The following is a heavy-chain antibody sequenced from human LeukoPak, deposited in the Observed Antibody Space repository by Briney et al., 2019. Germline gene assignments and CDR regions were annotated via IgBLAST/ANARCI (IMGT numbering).Heavy chain of an antibody. CDR2: INNSGST. Sequence: PSETLSLTCAVYGGSFSGYYWSWIRQPPGKGLEWTGEINNSGSTNYNPSLKRRVTISVDTSKNQFSLKLSSVTAADTAVYYCARLPIRNAFDIWGQGTMVTVSS. D-gene: IGHD1-14*01. V-gene: IGHV4-34*01. CDR3: ARLPIRNAFDI. CDR1: GGSFSGYY. J-gene: IGHJ3*02.